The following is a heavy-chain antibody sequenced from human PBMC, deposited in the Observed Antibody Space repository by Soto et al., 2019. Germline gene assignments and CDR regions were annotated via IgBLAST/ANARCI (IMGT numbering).Heavy chain of an antibody. V-gene: IGHV4-39*01. J-gene: IGHJ4*02. CDR3: ARMVHGYSYGKSY. D-gene: IGHD5-18*01. CDR1: GGSISSSSYY. Sequence: QLQLQESGPGLVKPSETLSLTCTVSGGSISSSSYYWGWIRQPPGKGLEWIGSIYYSGSTYYNPSLKSRVTISVDTSKNQFSLKLSSVTAADTAVYYCARMVHGYSYGKSYWGQGTLVTVSS. CDR2: IYYSGST.